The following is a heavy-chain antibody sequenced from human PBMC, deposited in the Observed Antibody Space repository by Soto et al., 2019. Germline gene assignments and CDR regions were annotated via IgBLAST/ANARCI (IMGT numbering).Heavy chain of an antibody. CDR1: GGTFSSYS. CDR2: IIPIFGTP. Sequence: QVQLVQSGAEVKKPGSSVKVSCKASGGTFSSYSTSWVRQAPGQGLEWMGGIIPIFGTPNYAQKFQGRVTITADESTSTAYMELSSLRSEDTAVYYCARGGYCSGGSCWDNWFDPWGQGTLVTVSS. J-gene: IGHJ5*02. CDR3: ARGGYCSGGSCWDNWFDP. V-gene: IGHV1-69*01. D-gene: IGHD2-15*01.